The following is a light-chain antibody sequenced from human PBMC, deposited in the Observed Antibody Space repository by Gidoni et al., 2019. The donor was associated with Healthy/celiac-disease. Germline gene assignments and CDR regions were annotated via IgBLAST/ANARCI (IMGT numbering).Light chain of an antibody. V-gene: IGKV3-20*01. CDR3: QQYGSSPPGLT. J-gene: IGKJ4*01. CDR1: QSVSSSY. CDR2: GAS. Sequence: VLTQSPGTLSLSPVERATLSCRSSQSVSSSYSAWYQQKPGQAPRLLIYGASSRATGITDRFSGSGYGTDFTLTISRLEPEDCAVYYCQQYGSSPPGLTFGGGTKVEIK.